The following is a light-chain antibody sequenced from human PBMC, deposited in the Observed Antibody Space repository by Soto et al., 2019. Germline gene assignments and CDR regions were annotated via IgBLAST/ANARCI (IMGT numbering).Light chain of an antibody. CDR3: QQRSNT. CDR2: EAS. V-gene: IGKV3-11*01. Sequence: EIVLTQSPATLSLSPGERATPSCRASQSVNYYLAWYQQKPGQAPRLLIYEASNRATGIPARFSASGSGTDFTLTISSLEPEDFAVYYCQQRSNTFGQGTRLEIK. CDR1: QSVNYY. J-gene: IGKJ5*01.